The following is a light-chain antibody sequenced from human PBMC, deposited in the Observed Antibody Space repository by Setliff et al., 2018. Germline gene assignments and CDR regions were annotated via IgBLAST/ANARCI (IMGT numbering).Light chain of an antibody. CDR3: AAWDDSLNGDV. Sequence: SALTQPPSASGTPGQRVTISCSGSSSNIGSNTVNWYQQLPGTAPKLLIYSNNQRPSGVPDRFSGSKSGTSASLAISGLQSEGEADYYCAAWDDSLNGDVFGTGTKVTVL. J-gene: IGLJ1*01. CDR1: SSNIGSNT. V-gene: IGLV1-44*01. CDR2: SNN.